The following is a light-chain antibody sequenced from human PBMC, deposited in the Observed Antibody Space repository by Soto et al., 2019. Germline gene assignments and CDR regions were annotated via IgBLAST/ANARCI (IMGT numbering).Light chain of an antibody. Sequence: QSVLAQPASVSGSPGQSITISFTGSSSDVGSYHYVSWYQHHPGKAPKLMIYEVTNQPSGVSTRFSGSKSGNTASLTISGLQAEDEADYYCSSYRKSNTLVFGTGTKVTVL. CDR3: SSYRKSNTLV. V-gene: IGLV2-14*01. CDR2: EVT. CDR1: SSDVGSYHY. J-gene: IGLJ1*01.